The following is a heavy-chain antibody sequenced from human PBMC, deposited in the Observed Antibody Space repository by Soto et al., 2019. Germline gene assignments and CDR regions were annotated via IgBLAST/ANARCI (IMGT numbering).Heavy chain of an antibody. CDR1: GYTFTSYG. CDR3: AKIVVATTNWFDP. V-gene: IGHV1-18*01. Sequence: ASVKVSCKASGYTFTSYGISWVRQAPGQGLEWMGWISAYNGNTNYAQKLQGRVTMTTYKSTSTAYMELRSLRSDDTAVYYCAKIVVATTNWFDPWGQGTLVTVSS. D-gene: IGHD1-26*01. CDR2: ISAYNGNT. J-gene: IGHJ5*02.